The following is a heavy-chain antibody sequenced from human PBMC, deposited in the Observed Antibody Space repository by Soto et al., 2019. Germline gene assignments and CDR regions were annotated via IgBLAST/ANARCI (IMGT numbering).Heavy chain of an antibody. J-gene: IGHJ4*02. Sequence: EVQLLESGGGFVQPGESLRLSCAASGFTFSLSAMSWVRQAPGRGLDWVSSLSGGGSTTDYADSVKGRFTISRDNSKNTVHLQMNSLRAEDTAAYYGAKGPEYDILTGCDYWGQGALVTVSS. D-gene: IGHD3-9*01. CDR1: GFTFSLSA. V-gene: IGHV3-23*01. CDR2: LSGGGSTT. CDR3: AKGPEYDILTGCDY.